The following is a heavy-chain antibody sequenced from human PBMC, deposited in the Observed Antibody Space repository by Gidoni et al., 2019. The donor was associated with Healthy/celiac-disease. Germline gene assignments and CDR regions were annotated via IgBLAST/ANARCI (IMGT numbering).Heavy chain of an antibody. V-gene: IGHV3-33*08. CDR3: ARGKEKITIFGVARPGYYYGMDV. J-gene: IGHJ6*02. Sequence: QVQLVESGGGVVQPGRSLRLSCAASGFTFSSYGMHWVRQAPGKGLEWVAVIWYDGSNKYYADSVKGRFTISRDNSKNTLYLQMNSLRAEDTAVYYCARGKEKITIFGVARPGYYYGMDVWGQGTTVTVSS. CDR1: GFTFSSYG. D-gene: IGHD3-3*01. CDR2: IWYDGSNK.